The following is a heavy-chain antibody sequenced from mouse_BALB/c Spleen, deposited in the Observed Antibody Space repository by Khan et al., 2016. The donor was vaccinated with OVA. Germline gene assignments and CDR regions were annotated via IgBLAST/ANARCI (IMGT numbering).Heavy chain of an antibody. Sequence: QVQLKESGAELVRPGASVKLSCKTSGYIFTSYSIHWVKQRPGPGLEWIASINPGTDNTYYPEKVKDKAALTADKSVNTAYMQFSSLKSEDSAVYFCAREEALYYVDYWGQGTTLTVSS. CDR1: GYIFTSYS. CDR2: INPGTDNT. V-gene: IGHV1-76*01. CDR3: AREEALYYVDY. J-gene: IGHJ2*01.